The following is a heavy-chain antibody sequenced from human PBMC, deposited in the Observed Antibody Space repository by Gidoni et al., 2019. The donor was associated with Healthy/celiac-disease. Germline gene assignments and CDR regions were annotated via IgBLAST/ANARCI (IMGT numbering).Heavy chain of an antibody. D-gene: IGHD3-10*01. Sequence: EVQLVESGGGLIQPGGSLRLSCAASGFTVSSNYMSWVRQAPEKGLEWVSVSYSGGSTYNSDSGKGRYSISRDNSKNTLYLQMCSLRDEDTPVYYCARELAPYYYGSGSPNGMDVWGQGTTVTVSS. CDR3: ARELAPYYYGSGSPNGMDV. J-gene: IGHJ6*02. CDR1: GFTVSSNY. CDR2: SYSGGST. V-gene: IGHV3-53*01.